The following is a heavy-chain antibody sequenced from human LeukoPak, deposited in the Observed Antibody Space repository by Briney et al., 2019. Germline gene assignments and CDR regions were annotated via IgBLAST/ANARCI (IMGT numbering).Heavy chain of an antibody. CDR1: GWSFSGYY. Sequence: PSETLSLTCAVSGWSFSGYYWSWIRQPPGKGLEWIGYISYTGSTNYYPSLPSRVTMLVSMSDNQSLLLQIYVTAADTAVYLCGRAVTGTSPLGYWGQGALVTVSS. V-gene: IGHV4-59*01. D-gene: IGHD1/OR15-1a*01. J-gene: IGHJ4*02. CDR3: GRAVTGTSPLGY. CDR2: ISYTGST.